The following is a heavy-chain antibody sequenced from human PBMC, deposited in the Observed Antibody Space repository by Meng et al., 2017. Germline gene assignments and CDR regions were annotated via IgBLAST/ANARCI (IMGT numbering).Heavy chain of an antibody. V-gene: IGHV4-34*01. CDR3: ARGRWRGNRFDP. Sequence: QGQLQQVGAGLLKPSVTLSLTCAVYGGSFSGYDWSWIRQPPGKGLEWIGEINHSGSTNYNPSLKSRVTISVDTSKNQFSLKLSSVTAADTAVYYCARGRWRGNRFDPWGQGTLVTVSS. J-gene: IGHJ5*02. CDR2: INHSGST. D-gene: IGHD3-10*01. CDR1: GGSFSGYD.